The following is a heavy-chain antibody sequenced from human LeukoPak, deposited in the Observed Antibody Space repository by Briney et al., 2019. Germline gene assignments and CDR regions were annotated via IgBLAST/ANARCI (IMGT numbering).Heavy chain of an antibody. Sequence: GGSLRLSCAASGFTFSSYGMHWVRQAPGKGLEWMPVISYDGSNKYYADSVKGRFTISRDNSKNTLYLQMNSLRAEDTAVYYCAKDATVVWGAFDIWGQGTMVTVSS. J-gene: IGHJ3*02. CDR2: ISYDGSNK. V-gene: IGHV3-30*18. CDR3: AKDATVVWGAFDI. D-gene: IGHD4-23*01. CDR1: GFTFSSYG.